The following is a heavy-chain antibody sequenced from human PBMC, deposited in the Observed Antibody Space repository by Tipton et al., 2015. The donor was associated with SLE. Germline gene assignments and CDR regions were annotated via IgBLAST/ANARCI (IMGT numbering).Heavy chain of an antibody. J-gene: IGHJ3*02. CDR2: IYTTGST. D-gene: IGHD6-19*01. CDR1: GGSISSYY. Sequence: TLSLTCTVSGGSISSYYWSWIRQPAGKGLEWIGRIYTTGSTNYNPSLKSRVTISVDTSKNQFSLKLSSVTAADTAVYYCARRIAVAGTDAFDIWGQGTMVTVSS. V-gene: IGHV4-4*07. CDR3: ARRIAVAGTDAFDI.